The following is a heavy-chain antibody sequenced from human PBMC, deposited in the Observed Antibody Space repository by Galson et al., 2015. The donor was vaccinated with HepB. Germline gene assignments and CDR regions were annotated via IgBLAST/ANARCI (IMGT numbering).Heavy chain of an antibody. D-gene: IGHD3-22*01. Sequence: SLRLSCAASGFTFSNAWMSWVRQAPGKGLEWVGRIKSKTDGGTTDYAAPVKGRFTISRDDSKNTLYLQMNSLKTEDTAVYYCTTDLLGGANYDSSGYVYYYYYGMDVWGQGTTVTVSS. CDR3: TTDLLGGANYDSSGYVYYYYYGMDV. V-gene: IGHV3-15*01. CDR2: IKSKTDGGTT. CDR1: GFTFSNAW. J-gene: IGHJ6*02.